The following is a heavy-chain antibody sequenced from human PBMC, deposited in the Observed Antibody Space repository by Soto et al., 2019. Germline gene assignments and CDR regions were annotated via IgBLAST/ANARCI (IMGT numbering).Heavy chain of an antibody. Sequence: GASVKVSCKASGYTFSSYYMNWVRQAPGQGLEWLGIINPSGGYTIYAQKFQGRVTITADKSTSTAYMELSSLRSEDTAVYYCARQHYDILTGPTVDGMDVWGQGTTVTVSS. CDR2: INPSGGYT. J-gene: IGHJ6*02. CDR3: ARQHYDILTGPTVDGMDV. V-gene: IGHV1-46*01. D-gene: IGHD3-9*01. CDR1: GYTFSSYY.